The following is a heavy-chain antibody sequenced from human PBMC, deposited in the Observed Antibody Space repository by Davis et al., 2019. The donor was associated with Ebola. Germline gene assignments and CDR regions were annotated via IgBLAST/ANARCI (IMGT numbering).Heavy chain of an antibody. J-gene: IGHJ2*01. CDR1: GGTFSSYA. CDR2: IIPIFGTA. CDR3: ARDKSHPYSSSPGLDP. V-gene: IGHV1-69*13. D-gene: IGHD6-6*01. Sequence: AASVTVSCQASGGTFSSYAIIWVRQAPGQGLEWMGGIIPIFGTANYAQKFQGRVTITADESTSTAYMELSSLRSEDTAVYYCARDKSHPYSSSPGLDPWGRGTLVTVSS.